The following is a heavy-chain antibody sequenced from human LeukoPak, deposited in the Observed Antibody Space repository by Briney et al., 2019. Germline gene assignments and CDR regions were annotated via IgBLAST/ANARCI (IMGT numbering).Heavy chain of an antibody. CDR1: GFTFSSYW. V-gene: IGHV3-74*01. D-gene: IGHD1-26*01. CDR2: INSDGSGT. CDR3: ARDGEWELLGYYMDV. J-gene: IGHJ6*03. Sequence: GGSLRLSCAASGFTFSSYWMHWVRQAPGKGLVWVSRINSDGSGTTYADSVKGRFTISRDNAKNTVYLQMNSLRAEDTAVYYCARDGEWELLGYYMDVWGKGTTVTVSS.